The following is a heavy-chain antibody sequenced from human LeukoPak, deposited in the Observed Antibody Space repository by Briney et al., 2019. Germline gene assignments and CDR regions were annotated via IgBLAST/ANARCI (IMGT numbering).Heavy chain of an antibody. CDR2: IYPGDSDT. CDR3: ARRGCSATSCSPYYFDY. V-gene: IGHV5-51*01. Sequence: KSGESLKISCKGSGYSFTSYWIGWVRQMPGKGLEWMGIIYPGDSDTRYSPSFQGQVTISVDKSIYTAYLQWSSLKASDTAMYYCARRGCSATSCSPYYFDYWGQGTLVTVSS. CDR1: GYSFTSYW. D-gene: IGHD2-2*01. J-gene: IGHJ4*02.